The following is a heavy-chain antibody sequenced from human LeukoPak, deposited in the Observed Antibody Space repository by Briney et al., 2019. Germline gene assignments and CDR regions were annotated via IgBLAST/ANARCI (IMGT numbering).Heavy chain of an antibody. V-gene: IGHV1-2*02. D-gene: IGHD3-16*02. CDR1: GYTFTGYY. J-gene: IGHJ3*02. CDR3: AAFYDYVWGSYRRDAFDI. CDR2: INPNSGGT. Sequence: ASVKVSCKASGYTFTGYYMHWVRQAPGQGLEWMGWINPNSGGTNNAQKFQGRVTMTRDTSISTAYMELSRLRSDDTAVYYCAAFYDYVWGSYRRDAFDIWGQGTMVTVSS.